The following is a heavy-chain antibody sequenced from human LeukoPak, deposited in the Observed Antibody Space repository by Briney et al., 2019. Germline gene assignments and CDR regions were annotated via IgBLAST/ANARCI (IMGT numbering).Heavy chain of an antibody. Sequence: QPGGSLRLSCAASGFTFSSYAMSWVRQAPGKGREWVSGILDSGYSTYYANSVKVRFTISRDNYNNTLYLQMKSLRAEATAVYYCAKLGGNPLHNYYVGVWGKGTTVAVSS. CDR3: AKLGGNPLHNYYVGV. CDR1: GFTFSSYA. J-gene: IGHJ6*03. D-gene: IGHD3-16*01. V-gene: IGHV3-23*01. CDR2: ILDSGYST.